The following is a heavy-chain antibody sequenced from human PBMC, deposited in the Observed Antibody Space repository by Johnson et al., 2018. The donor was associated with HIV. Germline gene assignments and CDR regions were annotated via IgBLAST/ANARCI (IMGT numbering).Heavy chain of an antibody. D-gene: IGHD3-22*01. CDR3: ARVTMIVVVRLGYRAFGI. CDR1: GFTFSSYA. CDR2: ISYDGSNK. Sequence: QVQLVESGGGVVQPGRSLRLSCAASGFTFSSYAMHWVRQAPGKGLEWVAVISYDGSNKYYADSVQGRFTISRDNSKNTLYLQMNSLRAEDTAVYYCARVTMIVVVRLGYRAFGIGGQGTMVTVSS. J-gene: IGHJ3*02. V-gene: IGHV3-30-3*01.